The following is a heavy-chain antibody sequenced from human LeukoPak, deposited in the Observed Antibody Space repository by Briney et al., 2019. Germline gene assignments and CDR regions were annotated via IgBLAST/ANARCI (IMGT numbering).Heavy chain of an antibody. CDR2: ISLAGQT. CDR3: SRESGPFCPFGY. J-gene: IGHJ4*02. D-gene: IGHD1-26*01. Sequence: SETLSLTCGGSGGSISGTNWGRWVRQPPGQGLGGIGEISLAGQTNFNPSVNGRITMSLDKSSNKLYLHLTSVTAADTATYFCSRESGPFCPFGYWGQGTLVIVSS. CDR1: GGSISGTNW. V-gene: IGHV4/OR15-8*02.